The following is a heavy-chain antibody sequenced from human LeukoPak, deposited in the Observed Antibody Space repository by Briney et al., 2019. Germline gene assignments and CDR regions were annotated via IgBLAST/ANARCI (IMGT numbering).Heavy chain of an antibody. V-gene: IGHV1-46*01. Sequence: ASVKVSCKASGYTFTSNYIHWVRQAPGQGLEWMGMIYPRDGSTSYAQKFQGRVTVTRDTSSSTVHMELSGLRSEDTAVYYCARDQEGFDYWGQGTLVTVSS. CDR1: GYTFTSNY. CDR3: ARDQEGFDY. CDR2: IYPRDGST. J-gene: IGHJ4*02.